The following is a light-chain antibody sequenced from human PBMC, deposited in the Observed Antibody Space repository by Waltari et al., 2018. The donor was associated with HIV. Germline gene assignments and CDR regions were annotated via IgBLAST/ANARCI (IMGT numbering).Light chain of an antibody. V-gene: IGLV3-25*03. Sequence: SYELTQPPSVSVSPGQTARITCSGDELPQQYAYWYQQKPGPAPILVIYKDNERPSGIPERFSGASSGTTVTLTISGVQAEDEADYYCQSADNSGTWVFGGGTKLTVL. CDR3: QSADNSGTWV. CDR2: KDN. J-gene: IGLJ3*02. CDR1: ELPQQY.